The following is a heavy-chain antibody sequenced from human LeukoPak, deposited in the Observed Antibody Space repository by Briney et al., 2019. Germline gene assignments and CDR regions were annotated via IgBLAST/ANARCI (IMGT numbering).Heavy chain of an antibody. CDR1: GGSISSYY. CDR2: LYYSGST. CDR3: ARGISTYGMDV. V-gene: IGHV4-59*08. J-gene: IGHJ6*02. D-gene: IGHD3-10*01. Sequence: SETLSLTCTDSGGSISSYYWSWIRQPPGKGLEWIGYLYYSGSTNYNPSLKSRVSISVDTSKNQFSLKLSSVTAADTAVYYCARGISTYGMDVWGQGTTVTVSS.